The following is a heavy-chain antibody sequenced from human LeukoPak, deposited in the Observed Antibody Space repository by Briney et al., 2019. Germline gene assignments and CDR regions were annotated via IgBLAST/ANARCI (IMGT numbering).Heavy chain of an antibody. Sequence: SETLSLTCALYGRSFSGYYWSWIRQPPGKGLEWLGEINHSGSTNYNPSLKSRVTISVDTSKNQFSLKLSSVTAADTAVYYCARGRIAARRYYGMDVWGQGTTVTVSS. CDR3: ARGRIAARRYYGMDV. V-gene: IGHV4-34*01. J-gene: IGHJ6*02. D-gene: IGHD6-6*01. CDR2: INHSGST. CDR1: GRSFSGYY.